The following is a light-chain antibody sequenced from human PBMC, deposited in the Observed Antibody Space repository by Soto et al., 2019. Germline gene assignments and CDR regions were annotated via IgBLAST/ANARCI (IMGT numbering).Light chain of an antibody. CDR3: QHHDSSPTWT. CDR2: EAS. CDR1: QSVSGRF. J-gene: IGKJ1*01. V-gene: IGKV3-20*01. Sequence: ENVLTQSPGTLSLSPGERATRSCRASQSVSGRFLTWYQQKGGQAPRLLIYEASSRATGIPDRFSGSGSGTDFTLTISRLEPEDFAVYYCQHHDSSPTWTFGQGTKV.